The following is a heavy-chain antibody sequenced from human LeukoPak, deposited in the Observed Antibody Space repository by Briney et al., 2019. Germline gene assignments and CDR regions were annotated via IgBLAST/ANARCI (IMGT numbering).Heavy chain of an antibody. CDR2: IIPILGIA. CDR3: ARVRYNWNDVFDY. Sequence: GASVKVSCKASGGTFSSYAISWVRQAPGQGLEWMGRIIPILGIANYAQKFQGRVTITADKSTSTAYMELRSLRSDDTAVYYCARVRYNWNDVFDYWGQGTLVTVSS. V-gene: IGHV1-69*04. J-gene: IGHJ4*02. CDR1: GGTFSSYA. D-gene: IGHD1-1*01.